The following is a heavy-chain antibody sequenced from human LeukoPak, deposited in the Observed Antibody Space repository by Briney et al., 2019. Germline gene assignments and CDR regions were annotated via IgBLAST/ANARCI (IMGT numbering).Heavy chain of an antibody. Sequence: PGGSLRLSCAASGFTFSSYAMHWVRQAPGKGLEWVAVISYDGSNKYYADSVKGRFTISRDNSKNTLYLQMNSLRAEDTAVYYCARDRKKWELPGGVDYWGQGTLVTVSS. CDR2: ISYDGSNK. V-gene: IGHV3-30-3*01. CDR1: GFTFSSYA. J-gene: IGHJ4*02. D-gene: IGHD1-26*01. CDR3: ARDRKKWELPGGVDY.